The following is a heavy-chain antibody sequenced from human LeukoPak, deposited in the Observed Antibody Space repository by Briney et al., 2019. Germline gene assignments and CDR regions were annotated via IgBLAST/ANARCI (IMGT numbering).Heavy chain of an antibody. D-gene: IGHD4-17*01. CDR2: ISGSGGST. CDR1: GGSFSGYY. Sequence: ETLSLTCAVYGGSFSGYYWSWLRHPPGKGLEWVSAISGSGGSTYYADSVKGRFTISRDNSKNTLYLQMNSLRAEDTAVYYCAKDFGMGTTVTWGQGTLVTVSS. CDR3: AKDFGMGTTVT. J-gene: IGHJ4*02. V-gene: IGHV3-23*01.